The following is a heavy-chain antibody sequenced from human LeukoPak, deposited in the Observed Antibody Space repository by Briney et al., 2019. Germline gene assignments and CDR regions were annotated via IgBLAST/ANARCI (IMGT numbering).Heavy chain of an antibody. Sequence: SVKVSCKASGYTFTGYYMHWVRQAPGQGLEWMGWINPNSGDTNYAQKFQGRVTMTRDTSINTAYMELSRLRTDDTAVYYCAKNPYEYYFDYWGQGTLVTVSS. CDR3: AKNPYEYYFDY. CDR2: INPNSGDT. CDR1: GYTFTGYY. J-gene: IGHJ4*02. D-gene: IGHD5-12*01. V-gene: IGHV1-2*02.